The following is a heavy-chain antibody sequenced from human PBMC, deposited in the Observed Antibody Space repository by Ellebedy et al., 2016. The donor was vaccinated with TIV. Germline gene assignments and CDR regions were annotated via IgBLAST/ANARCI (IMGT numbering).Heavy chain of an antibody. CDR2: MYSSGGT. CDR3: ARGLVQGQGRDWGLEY. V-gene: IGHV4-4*07. Sequence: SETLSLXCIVSGDSISGYCWIWVRQPAGKGLEWIGCMYSSGGTDYNPSLKSRVTMSIDTSNNQFSLNLKSVTAADTAVYYCARGLVQGQGRDWGLEYWGQGTLVTVSS. J-gene: IGHJ4*02. D-gene: IGHD3-16*01. CDR1: GDSISGYC.